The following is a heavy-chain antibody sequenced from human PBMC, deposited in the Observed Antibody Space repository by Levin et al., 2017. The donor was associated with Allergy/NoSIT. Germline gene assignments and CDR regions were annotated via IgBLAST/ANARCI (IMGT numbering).Heavy chain of an antibody. Sequence: PGESLKISCKTSGYTFTTNYLHWVRQAPGQGLEWMGWINPNSGGTDYAQKFQGRVTMARDTSISTVYMELSSLRIDDTAVYFRARTWFSSGFDYWGQGALVTVSA. V-gene: IGHV1-2*02. CDR2: INPNSGGT. CDR1: GYTFTTNY. J-gene: IGHJ4*02. D-gene: IGHD6-25*01. CDR3: ARTWFSSGFDY.